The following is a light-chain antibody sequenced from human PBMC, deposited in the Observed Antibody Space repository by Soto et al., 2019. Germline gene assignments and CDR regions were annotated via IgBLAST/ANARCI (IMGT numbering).Light chain of an antibody. CDR2: GAS. V-gene: IGKV3-20*01. J-gene: IGKJ5*01. CDR1: QSVSSSY. Sequence: EIVLTQSPGTLSLSPGERATLSCRASQSVSSSYLAWYQQKPDQSPRLLIYGASRRAAGIPDRFSGSGSETDFTLIISRLEPEDFAVYYCQQYGSSSIAFGQGTRLEIK. CDR3: QQYGSSSIA.